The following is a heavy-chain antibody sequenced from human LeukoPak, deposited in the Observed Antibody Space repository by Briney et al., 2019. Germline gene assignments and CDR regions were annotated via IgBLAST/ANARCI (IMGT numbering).Heavy chain of an antibody. J-gene: IGHJ3*02. CDR3: AREGDGYKADAFDI. V-gene: IGHV4-59*12. CDR2: IYYSGST. D-gene: IGHD5-24*01. CDR1: GGSISSYY. Sequence: SETLSLTCTVSGGSISSYYWSWIRQPPGKGLEWIGYIYYSGSTNYNPSLKSRVTISVDASKNQFSLKLSSVTAADTAVYYCAREGDGYKADAFDIWGQGTMVTVSS.